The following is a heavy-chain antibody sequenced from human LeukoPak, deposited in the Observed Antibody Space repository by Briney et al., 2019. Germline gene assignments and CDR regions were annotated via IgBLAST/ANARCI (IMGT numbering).Heavy chain of an antibody. J-gene: IGHJ6*02. CDR2: IIPIFGTA. CDR1: GGTFSSYA. CDR3: ASLNDYTYGMDV. Sequence: SVKVSCKDSGGTFSSYAISWVRQAPGQGLEWMGGIIPIFGTANYAQKFQGRVTITADESTSTAYMELSSLRSEDTAVYYCASLNDYTYGMDVWGQGTTVTVSS. V-gene: IGHV1-69*01. D-gene: IGHD4-11*01.